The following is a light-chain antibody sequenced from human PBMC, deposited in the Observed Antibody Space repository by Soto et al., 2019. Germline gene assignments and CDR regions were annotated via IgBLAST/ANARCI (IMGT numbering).Light chain of an antibody. Sequence: EIVLTQSPGTLSLSPGERATLSCRASQSVSSSYLAWYQQKPGQAPRLLIYGASSRATGIPDRFSGSGSGTDFPLPISRLEPEDFAVYYCQQYGSSPETFGQGAKVEIK. CDR1: QSVSSSY. CDR3: QQYGSSPET. CDR2: GAS. J-gene: IGKJ1*01. V-gene: IGKV3-20*01.